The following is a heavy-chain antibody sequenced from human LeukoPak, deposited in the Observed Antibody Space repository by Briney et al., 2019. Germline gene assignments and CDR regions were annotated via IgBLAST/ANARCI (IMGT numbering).Heavy chain of an antibody. CDR2: ISGSSSYI. J-gene: IGHJ5*02. V-gene: IGHV3-21*01. CDR3: AKDWITIFGVSNNWFDP. CDR1: GFTFSIYS. D-gene: IGHD3-3*01. Sequence: GGSLRLSCAASGFTFSIYSMNWVRQAPGKGLEWVSSISGSSSYIYYADSVKGRSTISRDNAKNSLYLQMKSLRAEDMAVYYCAKDWITIFGVSNNWFDPWGQGTLVTVSS.